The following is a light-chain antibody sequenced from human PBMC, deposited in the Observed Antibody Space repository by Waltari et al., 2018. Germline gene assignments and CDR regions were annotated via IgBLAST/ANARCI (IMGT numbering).Light chain of an antibody. CDR2: AAS. J-gene: IGKJ1*01. CDR1: QSISSH. V-gene: IGKV1-39*01. CDR3: QQSYTTSWT. Sequence: DIQMTQSPSSLSASVGDRVTITCRASQSISSHLNWYQQKPGKAPRLLIYAASSLQSGVPSRFSGSGSGTDFTLTISSLQPEDFAIDYCQQSYTTSWTFGQGTKVEIK.